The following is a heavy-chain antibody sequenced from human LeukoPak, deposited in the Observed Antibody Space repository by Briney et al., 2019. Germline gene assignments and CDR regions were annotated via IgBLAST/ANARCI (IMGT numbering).Heavy chain of an antibody. CDR2: INPKGGST. CDR1: GYTLTDYY. Sequence: ASVTVSCTASGYTLTDYYIHWVRQAPGQGLEWMGIINPKGGSTSYAQNFQGRVTMTRDTSTSTVYMELSSLRSEDTAVYYCARNPWNIAVTGPKFDYWGQGTLVTVSS. V-gene: IGHV1-46*01. CDR3: ARNPWNIAVTGPKFDY. D-gene: IGHD6-19*01. J-gene: IGHJ4*02.